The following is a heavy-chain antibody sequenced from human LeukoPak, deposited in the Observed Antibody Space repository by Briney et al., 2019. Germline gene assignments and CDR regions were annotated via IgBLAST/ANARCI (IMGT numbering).Heavy chain of an antibody. D-gene: IGHD1-26*01. CDR1: GYTFTSYG. CDR2: ISAYNGNT. J-gene: IGHJ5*02. CDR3: ARDPKWELRRRGLDP. Sequence: ASVKVSCKASGYTFTSYGISWVRQAPGQGLEWMGWISAYNGNTNYAQKLQGRVTMTTDTSTSTAYMELRSLRSDDTAVYYCARDPKWELRRRGLDPWGQGTLVTVSS. V-gene: IGHV1-18*01.